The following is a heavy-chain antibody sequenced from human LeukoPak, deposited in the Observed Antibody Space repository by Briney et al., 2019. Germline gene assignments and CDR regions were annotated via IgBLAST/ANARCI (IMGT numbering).Heavy chain of an antibody. CDR1: GFTFNNYW. V-gene: IGHV3-74*01. Sequence: GGSLRLSCAASGFTFNNYWMHRVRQAPGKGLVWVSRINSDGSNTNYADSVKGRFTISRDNAKNTLYLQMNSLRAEDTAVYYCARDSLSGTYRLDYWGQGALVTVSS. D-gene: IGHD1-26*01. CDR2: INSDGSNT. CDR3: ARDSLSGTYRLDY. J-gene: IGHJ4*02.